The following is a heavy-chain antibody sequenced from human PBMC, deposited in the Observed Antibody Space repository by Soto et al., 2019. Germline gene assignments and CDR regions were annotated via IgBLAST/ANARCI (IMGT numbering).Heavy chain of an antibody. D-gene: IGHD6-19*01. CDR2: IYYSGST. CDR1: GGSISSGGYY. V-gene: IGHV4-31*03. Sequence: QVQLKESGPGLVKPSQTLSLTCTVSGGSISSGGYYWSWIRQHPGKGLEWIGYIYYSGSTYYNPSLKRRVTISVDTSKNQFSLKLSSVTAADTAVYYCASNKIAVAAPRGRDGFDPWGQGTLVTVSS. CDR3: ASNKIAVAAPRGRDGFDP. J-gene: IGHJ5*02.